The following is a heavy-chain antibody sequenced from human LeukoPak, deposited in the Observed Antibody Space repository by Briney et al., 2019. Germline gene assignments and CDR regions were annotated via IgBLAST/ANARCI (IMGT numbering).Heavy chain of an antibody. D-gene: IGHD3-10*02. CDR1: GFTFSNYW. CDR2: IKQDGSEK. V-gene: IGHV3-7*01. Sequence: GGSLRLSCVASGFTFSNYWMSWVRQAPGKGLEWVANIKQDGSEKYFVDSVKGRFTISRDNAKKSPYLQINSLRAEDPAVYSFAELRITMIGGVWGKGATGTISS. CDR3: AELRITMIGGV. J-gene: IGHJ6*01.